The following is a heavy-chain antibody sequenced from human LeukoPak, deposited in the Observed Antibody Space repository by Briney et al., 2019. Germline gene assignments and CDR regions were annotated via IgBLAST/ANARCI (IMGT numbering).Heavy chain of an antibody. J-gene: IGHJ6*03. Sequence: SETLSLTCAVYGGSFSGYYWSWIRQPPGKGPEWIGEINHSGSTNYNPSLKSRVTISVDTSKNQFSLKLSSVTAADTAVYYCARPGLTRVWASYYYYYMDVWGKGTTVTISS. D-gene: IGHD4/OR15-4a*01. CDR2: INHSGST. CDR1: GGSFSGYY. V-gene: IGHV4-34*01. CDR3: ARPGLTRVWASYYYYYMDV.